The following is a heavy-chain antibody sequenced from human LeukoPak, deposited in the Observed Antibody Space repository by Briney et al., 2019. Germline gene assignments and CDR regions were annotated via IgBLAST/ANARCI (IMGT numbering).Heavy chain of an antibody. CDR3: ATDEGG. J-gene: IGHJ1*01. CDR2: IDPNNGGT. Sequence: ASVKVSCKASGYTFTGYYMHWVRQAPGQGLEWMGFIDPNNGGTNYAQKFQSRVTLTRDTSISTAYMELSSLRSDDTAVYHCATDEGGWGQGTLVTVSS. CDR1: GYTFTGYY. D-gene: IGHD3-16*01. V-gene: IGHV1-2*02.